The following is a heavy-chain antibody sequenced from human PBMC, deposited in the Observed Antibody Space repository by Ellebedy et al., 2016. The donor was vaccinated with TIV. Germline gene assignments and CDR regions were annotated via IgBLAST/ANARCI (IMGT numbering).Heavy chain of an antibody. V-gene: IGHV3-48*02. CDR3: ARDRGSGTYRSPRYFDY. D-gene: IGHD1-26*01. Sequence: GESLKISCAASGFTLSSYSLNWVRQAPGGGLEWLSYINGRSSVIYYADSVKGRFTISRYNAENSLYLQMNSLRDDDPAVYYCARDRGSGTYRSPRYFDYWGQGTLVTVSS. CDR1: GFTLSSYS. J-gene: IGHJ4*02. CDR2: INGRSSVI.